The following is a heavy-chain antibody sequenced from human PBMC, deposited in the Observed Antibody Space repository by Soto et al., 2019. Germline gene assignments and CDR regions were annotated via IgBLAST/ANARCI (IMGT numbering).Heavy chain of an antibody. Sequence: SQTLSLTCAISGDSVSSNSAAWNWIRQSPSRGLEWLGRTYYRSKWYNDYAVSVKSRITINPDTSKNQFSLQLNSVTPEDTAVYYCARDRAAAGTRGDYYYGMDVWGQGTTVTSP. CDR2: TYYRSKWYN. J-gene: IGHJ6*02. CDR3: ARDRAAAGTRGDYYYGMDV. CDR1: GDSVSSNSAA. V-gene: IGHV6-1*01. D-gene: IGHD6-13*01.